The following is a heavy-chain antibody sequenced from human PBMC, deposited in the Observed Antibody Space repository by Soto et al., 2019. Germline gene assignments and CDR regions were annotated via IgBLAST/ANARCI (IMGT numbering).Heavy chain of an antibody. D-gene: IGHD3-3*02. CDR2: IYPSDSDS. J-gene: IGHJ4*01. Sequence: PGESLKISCKGSGYSFTTYWIGWVRQMPGKGLEWMGIIYPSDSDSTYSPSFRGQVTFSVGKSINTAYLQWSSLKASDTAMYYCASYTGGTISNWGQGTLVTVSS. CDR1: GYSFTTYW. CDR3: ASYTGGTISN. V-gene: IGHV5-51*01.